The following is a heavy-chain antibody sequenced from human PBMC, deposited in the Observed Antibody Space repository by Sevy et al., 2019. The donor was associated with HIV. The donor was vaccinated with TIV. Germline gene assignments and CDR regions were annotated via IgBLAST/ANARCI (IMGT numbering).Heavy chain of an antibody. CDR2: ISYDGSNK. Sequence: GGSLRLSCAASGFTFSSYGMHWVRQAPGKGLEWVAVISYDGSNKYYADSVKGRFTISRDNSKNTLYLQMNSLRAEDTAVYYCAKDRAISRVRIYDAFDIWGQGTMVTVSS. V-gene: IGHV3-30*18. J-gene: IGHJ3*02. CDR3: AKDRAISRVRIYDAFDI. D-gene: IGHD3-10*01. CDR1: GFTFSSYG.